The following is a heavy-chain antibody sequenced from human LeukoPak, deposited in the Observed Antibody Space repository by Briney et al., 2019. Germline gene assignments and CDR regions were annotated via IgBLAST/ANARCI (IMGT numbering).Heavy chain of an antibody. V-gene: IGHV3-30-3*01. Sequence: GGSVRLSCAASGFTFTYYAMHWVRQAPGKGLEWVSVVSNDGSNQDYTDSVKGRFIISRDDSKSTVYLQMNSLRVEDTAVYYCAKILLWFGELFGFDYWGQGTLVTVSS. CDR3: AKILLWFGELFGFDY. CDR2: VSNDGSNQ. D-gene: IGHD3-10*01. CDR1: GFTFTYYA. J-gene: IGHJ4*02.